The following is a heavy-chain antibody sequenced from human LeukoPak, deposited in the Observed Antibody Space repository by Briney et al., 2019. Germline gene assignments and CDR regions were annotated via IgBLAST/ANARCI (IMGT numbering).Heavy chain of an antibody. D-gene: IGHD3-10*01. CDR1: GGSISSYY. CDR2: IYYSGST. J-gene: IGHJ5*02. Sequence: PSETLSLTCTVSGGSISSYYWSWIRQPPGKGLEWIGYIYYSGSTNYNPSLKSRVTISVDTSKNQFSLKLSSVTAADTAVYYCARVTPVPYYYGSGRSRFDPWGQGTLVTVSS. V-gene: IGHV4-59*01. CDR3: ARVTPVPYYYGSGRSRFDP.